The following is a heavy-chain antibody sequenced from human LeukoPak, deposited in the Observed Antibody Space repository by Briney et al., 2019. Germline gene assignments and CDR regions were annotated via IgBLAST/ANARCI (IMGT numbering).Heavy chain of an antibody. CDR2: IYYSGST. J-gene: IGHJ3*02. CDR1: GGSISSYY. CDR3: ARAITYYDFWSGGLVAFDI. V-gene: IGHV4-59*01. D-gene: IGHD3-3*01. Sequence: SETLSLTCTVSGGSISSYYWSWIRQPPGKGLEWIGYIYYSGSTNYNPSLKSRVTISVDTSKNQFSLKLSSVTAADTAVYYCARAITYYDFWSGGLVAFDIWGQGTMVTVSS.